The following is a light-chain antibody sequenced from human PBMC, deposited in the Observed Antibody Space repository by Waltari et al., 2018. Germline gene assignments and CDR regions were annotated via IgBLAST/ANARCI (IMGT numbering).Light chain of an antibody. Sequence: SALTQPDSVSGSPGQSITISCSGISSDSGGYNYVSWYQQHPGEAPKLIIYDVTNRPSGVSDRFSGSKSGISASLTISGLQPDDEADYYCSSFTSSTTGIFGGGTKLTVL. CDR1: SSDSGGYNY. J-gene: IGLJ2*01. CDR3: SSFTSSTTGI. V-gene: IGLV2-14*03. CDR2: DVT.